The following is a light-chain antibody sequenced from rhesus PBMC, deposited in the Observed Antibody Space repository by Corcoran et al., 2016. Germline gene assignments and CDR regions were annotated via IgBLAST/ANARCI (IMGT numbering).Light chain of an antibody. V-gene: IGKV1-25*01. J-gene: IGKJ1*01. Sequence: DIQMTQSPSSLSASVGDTVTITCRASQGISINLAWYQQKPGKVPKLLIYYASPLQSGVPSKFSVSGAGTDFTLTISSRQPEDFATYYCQHGYGTPPTFGQGTKVEIK. CDR2: YAS. CDR3: QHGYGTPPT. CDR1: QGISIN.